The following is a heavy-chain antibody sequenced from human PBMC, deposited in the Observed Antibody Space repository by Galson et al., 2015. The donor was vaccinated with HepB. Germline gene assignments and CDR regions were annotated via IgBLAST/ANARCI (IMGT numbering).Heavy chain of an antibody. D-gene: IGHD2-15*01. CDR3: AKDSSYCIGDSCHSDHYYYGMDV. V-gene: IGHV3-30*18. CDR2: TSYDGSNK. J-gene: IGHJ6*02. Sequence: SLRLSCAASGFTLRSHAMHCVRQAPGKRLEWVAVTSYDGSNKNYADSVKGRFTVSRDNSKNTVYLQMNSLKVEDTAVYFCAKDSSYCIGDSCHSDHYYYGMDVWGQGITVTVSS. CDR1: GFTLRSHA.